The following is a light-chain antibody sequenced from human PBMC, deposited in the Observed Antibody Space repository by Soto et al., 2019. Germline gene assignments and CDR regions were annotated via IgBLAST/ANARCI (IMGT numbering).Light chain of an antibody. V-gene: IGKV1-39*01. CDR1: QTISTY. J-gene: IGKJ2*01. Sequence: DIQMTQSPSSLSASVGDRVTITCRASQTISTYLNWYQRKPGKAPKLLIYAASTLQSGVPSRFSGSGSGTDFTLTINSLQPEDFATYYCQQSHGIPYTFGQGTKLEIK. CDR3: QQSHGIPYT. CDR2: AAS.